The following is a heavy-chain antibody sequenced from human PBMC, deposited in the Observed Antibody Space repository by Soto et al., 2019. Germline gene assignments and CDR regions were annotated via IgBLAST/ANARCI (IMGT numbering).Heavy chain of an antibody. J-gene: IGHJ4*02. CDR1: GDSISSDY. D-gene: IGHD3-22*01. CDR2: IYYSGST. V-gene: IGHV4-59*01. Sequence: SSETLSLTCTVSGDSISSDYWSWIRQSPGKGLEWIGYIYYSGSTNYNPSLKSRVTISVDTSKNQFSLKLSSVTAADTAVYYCARGAYYYDSSVPSFDYWGQGTLVTVSS. CDR3: ARGAYYYDSSVPSFDY.